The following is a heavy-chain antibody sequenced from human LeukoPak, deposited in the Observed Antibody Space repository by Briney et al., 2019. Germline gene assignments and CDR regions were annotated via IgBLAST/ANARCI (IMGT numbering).Heavy chain of an antibody. J-gene: IGHJ6*03. CDR1: GYTFTSYG. CDR3: ARRPRAGSGFDSHYNYYMDV. Sequence: GASVKVSCKASGYTFTSYGISWVRQAPGQGLEWMGWISAYNGNTNYAQKLQGRVTMTTDTSTNTAYMELRSLRSDDTAVYYCARRPRAGSGFDSHYNYYMDVWGKGTTVTVSS. D-gene: IGHD3-22*01. CDR2: ISAYNGNT. V-gene: IGHV1-18*01.